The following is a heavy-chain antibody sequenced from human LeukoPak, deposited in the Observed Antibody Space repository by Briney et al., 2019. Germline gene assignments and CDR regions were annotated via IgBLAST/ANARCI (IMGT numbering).Heavy chain of an antibody. CDR2: ISGSGADT. Sequence: RGSRSLSCAACGFAFSSYSMSWVRQAPGKGLEWVSAISGSGADTYYTDSVKGRFTISRDNSKTTLFRQMNSLRAEDTAIYYCAKDLGGEGGTGFPGQWGQGT. V-gene: IGHV3-23*01. CDR1: GFAFSSYS. J-gene: IGHJ4*02. CDR3: AKDLGGEGGTGFPGQ. D-gene: IGHD2-15*01.